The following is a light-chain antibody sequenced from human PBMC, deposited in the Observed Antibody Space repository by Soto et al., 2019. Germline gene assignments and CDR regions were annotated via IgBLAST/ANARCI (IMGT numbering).Light chain of an antibody. V-gene: IGKV1-5*01. CDR1: QNINNW. Sequence: DLQMSKSPSTWSASIGEKVTITCRASQNINNWLAWCQQKPGKAPKLLIYAASTLQSGVPSRFSGSGSGTDFTLTISSLGPGDFVVYYRQQRSNWPVTFGQGTKVAIK. CDR2: AAS. J-gene: IGKJ1*01. CDR3: QQRSNWPVT.